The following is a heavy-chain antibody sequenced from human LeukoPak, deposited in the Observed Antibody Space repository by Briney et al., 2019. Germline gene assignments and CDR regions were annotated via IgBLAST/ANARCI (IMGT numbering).Heavy chain of an antibody. CDR1: GGSISSGGYY. V-gene: IGHV4-31*03. J-gene: IGHJ4*02. Sequence: SETLSLTCTVSGGSISSGGYYWSWIRQHPGKGLEWIGYIYYSGSTYYNPSLKSRVTISVDTSKNQFSLKLSSVTAADTAVYYCAREDVAASSLDYWGQGTLVTVSS. CDR3: AREDVAASSLDY. D-gene: IGHD6-13*01. CDR2: IYYSGST.